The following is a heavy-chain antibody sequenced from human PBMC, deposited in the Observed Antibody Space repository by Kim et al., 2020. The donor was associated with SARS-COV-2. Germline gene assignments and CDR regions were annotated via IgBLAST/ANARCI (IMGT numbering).Heavy chain of an antibody. D-gene: IGHD4-17*01. V-gene: IGHV3-11*01. CDR1: GFTFSDYD. Sequence: GGSLRLSCAASGFTFSDYDMSWIRQAPGKGLEWVSYISSSGSTIYYADSVKGRFTISRDNAKNSLYLKMNSLRAEDTAVYYCARASVDYGPSTFDYWGQGTLVTVSS. CDR3: ARASVDYGPSTFDY. CDR2: ISSSGSTI. J-gene: IGHJ4*02.